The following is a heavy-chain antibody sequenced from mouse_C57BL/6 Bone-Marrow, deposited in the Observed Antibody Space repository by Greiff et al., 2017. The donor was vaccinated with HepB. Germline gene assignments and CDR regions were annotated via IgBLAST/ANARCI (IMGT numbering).Heavy chain of an antibody. CDR3: ARDRPLRGYLDY. CDR1: GFTFSSYA. J-gene: IGHJ2*01. CDR2: ISDGGSYT. D-gene: IGHD6-1*01. V-gene: IGHV5-4*01. Sequence: EVQLVESGGGLVKPGGSLKLSCAASGFTFSSYAMSWVRQTPEKRLEWVATISDGGSYTYYPDNVKGRFTISRDNAKNNLYLQMSHLKSEDTAMYYCARDRPLRGYLDYWGQGTTLTVSS.